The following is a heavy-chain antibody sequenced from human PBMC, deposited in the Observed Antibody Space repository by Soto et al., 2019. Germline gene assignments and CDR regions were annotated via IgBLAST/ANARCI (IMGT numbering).Heavy chain of an antibody. J-gene: IGHJ3*01. CDR1: GFTFRNFA. CDR3: ARGSYSGYDLYAFDL. CDR2: ISASGGTT. Sequence: GGSLRLSCAPSGFTFRNFAMSWVRQGPGKGLEWLSTISASGGTTYSVDSVKGRFTISRDNSKNTLYLQMNSLRVDDTAVYYCARGSYSGYDLYAFDLWGQGTMVTVSS. V-gene: IGHV3-23*01. D-gene: IGHD5-12*01.